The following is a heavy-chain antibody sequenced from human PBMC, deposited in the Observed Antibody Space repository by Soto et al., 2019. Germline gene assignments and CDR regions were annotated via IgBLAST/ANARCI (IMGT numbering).Heavy chain of an antibody. CDR1: GFTFSSYG. CDR2: ISYDGSNK. V-gene: IGHV3-30*18. J-gene: IGHJ4*02. Sequence: QVQLVESGGGVVQPGRSLRLSCAASGFTFSSYGMHWVRQAPGKGLEWVAVISYDGSNKYYADCVKGRFTISRDNSKNTLYLQMNSLRAEDTAVYYCAKDLYDISATDYWGQGTLVTVSS. D-gene: IGHD3-9*01. CDR3: AKDLYDISATDY.